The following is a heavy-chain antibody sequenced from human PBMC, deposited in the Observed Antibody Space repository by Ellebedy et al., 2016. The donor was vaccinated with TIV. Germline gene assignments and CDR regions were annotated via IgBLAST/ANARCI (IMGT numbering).Heavy chain of an antibody. CDR3: ARRASYGDYAVQVNPWFDP. CDR2: IRQGGDDI. Sequence: PGGSLRLSCAASGFNFRSYWMTWVRQAPGKGREWVAKIRQGGDDINYVESVKGRFTISRDNAKNSLFLQMNSLRVEDTAVYYCARRASYGDYAVQVNPWFDPWGQGTLVTVSS. V-gene: IGHV3-7*01. D-gene: IGHD4-17*01. J-gene: IGHJ5*02. CDR1: GFNFRSYW.